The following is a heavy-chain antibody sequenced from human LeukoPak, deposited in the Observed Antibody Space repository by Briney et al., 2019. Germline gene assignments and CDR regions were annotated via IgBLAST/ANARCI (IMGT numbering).Heavy chain of an antibody. Sequence: PGGSLRLSCAVSGFTFSSYSMSWVRQAPGKGLEWVSGASGFDDSTYYADSVKGRFTISRDNYKNTLYLQMNSLRAEDTAVYYCAKSRAGYRYGKFDYWGQGTLVTVSS. J-gene: IGHJ4*02. CDR1: GFTFSSYS. D-gene: IGHD5-18*01. CDR3: AKSRAGYRYGKFDY. V-gene: IGHV3-23*01. CDR2: ASGFDDST.